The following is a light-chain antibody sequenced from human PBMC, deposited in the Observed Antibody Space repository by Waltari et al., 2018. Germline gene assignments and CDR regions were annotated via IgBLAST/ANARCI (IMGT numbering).Light chain of an antibody. J-gene: IGLJ1*01. CDR1: ASDVGGYTL. V-gene: IGLV2-14*03. CDR3: SSYTSSKTYL. Sequence: HSALTQPASVSGSPGQSITISCTGTASDVGGYTLVSWYQHHPGNVPKVIIYDVSIRPSGISSRFSASKSGNTASLTISGLQAEDEADYYCSSYTSSKTYLFGTGTKVSVL. CDR2: DVS.